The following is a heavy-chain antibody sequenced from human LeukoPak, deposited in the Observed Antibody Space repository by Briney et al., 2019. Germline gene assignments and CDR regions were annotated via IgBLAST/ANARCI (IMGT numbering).Heavy chain of an antibody. Sequence: GGSLRLSCAASGFTFSTYSMSWVRQAPGKGLYWVASINQDGSAEYYVDSVRGRFTISRDNAKNSPYLQLNSLRVDDTAVYYCVRLFGGVTTFDYWGQGTLVTVSS. CDR2: INQDGSAE. CDR3: VRLFGGVTTFDY. V-gene: IGHV3-7*01. J-gene: IGHJ4*02. CDR1: GFTFSTYS. D-gene: IGHD4-17*01.